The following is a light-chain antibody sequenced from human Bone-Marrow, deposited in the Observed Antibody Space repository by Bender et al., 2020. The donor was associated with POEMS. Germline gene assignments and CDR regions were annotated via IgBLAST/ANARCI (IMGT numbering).Light chain of an antibody. CDR2: EVR. CDR1: NIGGKS. J-gene: IGLJ3*02. CDR3: CSYADNSVWV. Sequence: LTQSPSVSVAPGQTARLTCGGYNIGGKSVHWYQQHPGKAPKLLIYEVRKRPSGVSNRFSGSKSDNTASLTISGLQAEDEADFYCCSYADNSVWVFGGGTKLTVL. V-gene: IGLV2-23*02.